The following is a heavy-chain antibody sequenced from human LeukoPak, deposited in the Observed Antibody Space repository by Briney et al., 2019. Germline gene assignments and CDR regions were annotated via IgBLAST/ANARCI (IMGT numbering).Heavy chain of an antibody. CDR2: INPNGADT. CDR3: ARASRGSSSHWFDP. CDR1: GYTFTNYY. J-gene: IGHJ5*02. D-gene: IGHD6-6*01. V-gene: IGHV1-2*02. Sequence: PRASVKVSCKASGYTFTNYYMHWVRQAPGQGLEWMGCINPNGADTHYAQKFQGRVTVTMDTSISTAYMQLSRLTSDDTAVYYCARASRGSSSHWFDPWGQGTLVTVSS.